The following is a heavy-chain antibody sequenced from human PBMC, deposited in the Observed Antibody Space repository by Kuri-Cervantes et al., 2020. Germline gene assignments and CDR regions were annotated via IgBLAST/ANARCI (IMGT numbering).Heavy chain of an antibody. Sequence: GESLKISCAASGFTFSSYAMHWVRQAPGKGLEWVAVISYDGSNKYYADSVKGRFTISRDNSKNTLYLQMNSLRAEDTAVYYCAREEGRPWIQLWLQAPYYYYYYGMDVWGQGTTVTVSS. CDR3: AREEGRPWIQLWLQAPYYYYYYGMDV. CDR1: GFTFSSYA. CDR2: ISYDGSNK. J-gene: IGHJ6*02. D-gene: IGHD5-18*01. V-gene: IGHV3-30-3*01.